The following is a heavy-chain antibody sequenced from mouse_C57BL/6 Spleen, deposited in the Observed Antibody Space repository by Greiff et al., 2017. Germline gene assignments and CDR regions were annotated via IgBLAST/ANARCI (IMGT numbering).Heavy chain of an antibody. CDR1: GYTFTSYW. D-gene: IGHD2-4*01. CDR3: ARERIRGDDAMDY. V-gene: IGHV1-53*01. Sequence: QVQLQQPGTELVKPGASVKLSCKASGYTFTSYWMHWVKQRPGPGLEWIGNINPSNGGTNYNEKFKSKATLTVDKSSSTAYMQLSSLTSEDSAVXYSARERIRGDDAMDYWGQGTSVTVSS. CDR2: INPSNGGT. J-gene: IGHJ4*01.